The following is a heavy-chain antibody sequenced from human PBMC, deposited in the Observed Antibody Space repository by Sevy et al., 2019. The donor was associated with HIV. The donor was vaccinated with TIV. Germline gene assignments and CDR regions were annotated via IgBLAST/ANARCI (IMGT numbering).Heavy chain of an antibody. CDR1: GFTFSNYW. Sequence: GGSLRLSCAASGFTFSNYWMSWVRQAPGKGLEWVASIKQDGSEKYYVDSVKGRFTISRDNAKNSPFVQMNSLRAEDTAMYFCARSVRAAGTFDPWGQGTLVTVSS. CDR3: ARSVRAAGTFDP. CDR2: IKQDGSEK. J-gene: IGHJ5*02. D-gene: IGHD6-13*01. V-gene: IGHV3-7*01.